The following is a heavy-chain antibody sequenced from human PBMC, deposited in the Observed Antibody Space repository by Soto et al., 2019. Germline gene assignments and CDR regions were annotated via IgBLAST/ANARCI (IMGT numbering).Heavy chain of an antibody. CDR3: AASYGSGYRAFDY. V-gene: IGHV1-69*02. Sequence: QVQLVQSGTEVKKPGSSVKVSCKASGDTFSFYTINWVRQAPGLGLEWVGRINPIVSMSNYAQKYQGRVSMTADKSTSTAYKKLRSLRSDDTAMYFCAASYGSGYRAFDYWGQGALVIVSS. D-gene: IGHD3-10*01. CDR1: GDTFSFYT. CDR2: INPIVSMS. J-gene: IGHJ4*02.